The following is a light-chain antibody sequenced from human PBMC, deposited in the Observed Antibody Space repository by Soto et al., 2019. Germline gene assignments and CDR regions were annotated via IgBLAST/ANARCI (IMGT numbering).Light chain of an antibody. CDR3: SSYTSSSFYV. CDR2: DVS. CDR1: SSDVGGYNY. Sequence: QSALTQPASVSGSPGQSITISCTGTSSDVGGYNYVSWYQQHPGKAPKLMIYDVSNRPSGVSNRFSGSKSGNTASLTISVLQAEDEADYSCSSYTSSSFYVFGTGTKVTVL. J-gene: IGLJ1*01. V-gene: IGLV2-14*01.